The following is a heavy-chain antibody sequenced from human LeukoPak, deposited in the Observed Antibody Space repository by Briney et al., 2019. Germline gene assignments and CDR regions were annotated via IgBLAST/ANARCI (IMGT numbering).Heavy chain of an antibody. J-gene: IGHJ3*02. V-gene: IGHV4-59*08. CDR2: IYYSGSA. CDR1: GGSISSYY. CDR3: ARKAYDILTGSI. Sequence: LSETLSLTCTVSGGSISSYYWRWIRQPPGKGLEWIGYIYYSGSANYSPSLKSRVTISVDTSKNQFSLRLSSVTAADTAFYYWARKAYDILTGSIWGQGTMVTVSS. D-gene: IGHD3-9*01.